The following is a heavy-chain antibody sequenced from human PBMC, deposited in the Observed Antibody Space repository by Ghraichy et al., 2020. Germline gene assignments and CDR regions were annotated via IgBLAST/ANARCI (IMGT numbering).Heavy chain of an antibody. CDR1: GGSISSSSYY. CDR3: ARDHSGDSSGLHAFDI. D-gene: IGHD3-22*01. V-gene: IGHV4-39*07. CDR2: VYYSGNT. Sequence: SETLSLTCTVSGGSISSSSYYWGWIRQPPGKGLEWIGSVYYSGNTYYNPSLKSRVTISIDTSKNQYSLRLSSLTAADTAVYYCARDHSGDSSGLHAFDIWGQGTMVTVSS. J-gene: IGHJ3*02.